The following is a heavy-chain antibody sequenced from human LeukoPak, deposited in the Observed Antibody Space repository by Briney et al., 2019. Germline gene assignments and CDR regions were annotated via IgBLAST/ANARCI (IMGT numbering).Heavy chain of an antibody. Sequence: PSETLSLTCAVSGGSISSGGYSWSWIRQPPGKGLEWIGYIYHSGSTYYNPSLKSRVTISVDRSKNQFSLKLSSVTAADTAVYYCARGDYGGSGGFDYWGQGTLVTVSS. J-gene: IGHJ4*02. V-gene: IGHV4-30-2*01. CDR1: GGSISSGGYS. CDR3: ARGDYGGSGGFDY. D-gene: IGHD4-23*01. CDR2: IYHSGST.